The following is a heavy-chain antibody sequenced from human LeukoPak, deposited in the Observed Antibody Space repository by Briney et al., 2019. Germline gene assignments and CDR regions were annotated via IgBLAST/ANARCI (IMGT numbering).Heavy chain of an antibody. Sequence: SETLSLTCTVSGGSISSYYWSWIRQPAGKGLEWIGRIYTSGSTNYNPSLKSRVTMSVDTSKNQFSLKLSSVTAADTAVYYCARGSYYYDSSGYQPLFDYWGQGTLVTVSS. D-gene: IGHD3-22*01. CDR3: ARGSYYYDSSGYQPLFDY. V-gene: IGHV4-4*07. CDR1: GGSISSYY. J-gene: IGHJ4*02. CDR2: IYTSGST.